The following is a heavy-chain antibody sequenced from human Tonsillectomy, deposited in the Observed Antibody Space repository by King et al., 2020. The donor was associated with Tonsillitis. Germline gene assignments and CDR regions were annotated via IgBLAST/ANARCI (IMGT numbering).Heavy chain of an antibody. CDR1: GFQFSNFW. Sequence: VQLVESGGGLVQPGGSLRLSCEASGFQFSNFWMTWVRQVPGKGLEWVANTKEDGSDKYYVDSVRGRFTISRDNVQNSLYLQMNSLRVADTAVYYCVRSSHSTPDFWGQGTLVTVSS. D-gene: IGHD2-21*01. CDR2: TKEDGSDK. CDR3: VRSSHSTPDF. J-gene: IGHJ4*02. V-gene: IGHV3-7*03.